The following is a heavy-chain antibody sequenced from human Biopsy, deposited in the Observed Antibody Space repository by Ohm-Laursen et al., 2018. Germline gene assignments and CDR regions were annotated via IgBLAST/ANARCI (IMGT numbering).Heavy chain of an antibody. Sequence: GTLSLTCIVSGGSFTGHYWTWIRQPPGKGLEWIGHISHTGYTSYKSSLKSRVTISLDTSRKHFSLRLTSLAAADTAVYYCARLGSGDYFPTFFDFWGQGALVTVSS. D-gene: IGHD5-12*01. J-gene: IGHJ4*02. CDR2: ISHTGYT. CDR3: ARLGSGDYFPTFFDF. V-gene: IGHV4-59*08. CDR1: GGSFTGHY.